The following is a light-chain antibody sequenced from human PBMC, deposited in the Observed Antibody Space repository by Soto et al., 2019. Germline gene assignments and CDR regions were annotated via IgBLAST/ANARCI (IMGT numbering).Light chain of an antibody. CDR1: SSNIGSTYD. CDR3: QSYDDSLSVHYV. J-gene: IGLJ1*01. Sequence: VLTQPPSVSWAPGQSVTISCTGSSSNIGSTYDVQWYQQLPGTAPKLLIHGNTDRPSGVPDRFSGSKSGTSASLAITGLQADDEADYYCQSYDDSLSVHYVFGTGTKVTVL. CDR2: GNT. V-gene: IGLV1-40*01.